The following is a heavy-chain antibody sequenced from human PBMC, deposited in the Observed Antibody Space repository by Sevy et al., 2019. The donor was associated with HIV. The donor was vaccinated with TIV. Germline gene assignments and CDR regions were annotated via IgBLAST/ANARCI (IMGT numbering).Heavy chain of an antibody. Sequence: GGSLRLSCAASGFTFSNAWMSWVRQAPGKGLEWVGRIKSKTDGGTTDYAAPVKGRFTISRDDSKNRLNLQMNSLKTEDTAVYYCTTGSRNYYDSCCYAFDIWGQGTMVTVSS. CDR3: TTGSRNYYDSCCYAFDI. CDR1: GFTFSNAW. V-gene: IGHV3-15*01. CDR2: IKSKTDGGTT. J-gene: IGHJ3*02. D-gene: IGHD3-22*01.